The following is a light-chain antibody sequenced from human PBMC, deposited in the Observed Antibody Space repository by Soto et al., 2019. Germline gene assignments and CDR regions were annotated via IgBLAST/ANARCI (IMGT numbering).Light chain of an antibody. CDR2: SND. Sequence: LTQPPSASGTPGQRVTISCSGSSSNIGSNTVNWYQHLPGTAPKLLIDSNDQRPSGVPDRFSGSKSGTSASLTISGLQSEDEADYYCAAWDDSLNGPVLGGGTKLTVL. J-gene: IGLJ2*01. CDR3: AAWDDSLNGPV. V-gene: IGLV1-44*01. CDR1: SSNIGSNT.